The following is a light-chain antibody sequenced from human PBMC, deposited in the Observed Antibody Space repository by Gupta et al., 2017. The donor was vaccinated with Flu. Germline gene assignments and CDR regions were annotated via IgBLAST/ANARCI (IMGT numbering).Light chain of an antibody. CDR2: YAS. V-gene: IGKV6-21*01. CDR1: EGIGSN. J-gene: IGKJ2*03. Sequence: ETVLTQSPDSQSVTPTETVTITCRSSEGIGSNLNWFQQKPHQSPKLLIKYASKSYPGVPSSFSGSRSGTDYTLTIHGLEAEDVATYYCQQTNSLPQSFGQGTKVEI. CDR3: QQTNSLPQS.